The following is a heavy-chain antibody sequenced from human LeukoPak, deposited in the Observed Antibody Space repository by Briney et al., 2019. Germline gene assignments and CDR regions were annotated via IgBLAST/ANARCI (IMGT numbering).Heavy chain of an antibody. J-gene: IGHJ4*02. CDR3: ARDLLTYYDSSGYSLSFDY. CDR1: GYTFTSYY. Sequence: GASVKVSCKVSGYTFTSYYMHWVRQAPGQGLEWMGIINPSGGSTSYAQKFQGRVTMTRDMSTSTVYMELSSLRSEDTAVYYCARDLLTYYDSSGYSLSFDYWGQGTLVTVSS. CDR2: INPSGGST. V-gene: IGHV1-46*01. D-gene: IGHD3-22*01.